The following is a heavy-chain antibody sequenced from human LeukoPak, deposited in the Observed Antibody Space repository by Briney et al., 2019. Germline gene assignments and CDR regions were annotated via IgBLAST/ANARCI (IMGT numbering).Heavy chain of an antibody. CDR2: ISTTSTYI. V-gene: IGHV3-21*06. D-gene: IGHD2-2*01. Sequence: NPGGSLRLSCAASGFAFSSCNMKWVRQAPGTGLEWVSFISTTSTYIYYADSVKGRFTVSRDNSKNLLYLQMDSLRVEDTAVYYCARAGTCSSTSCNGGIEYWGQGTLVTVSS. J-gene: IGHJ4*02. CDR3: ARAGTCSSTSCNGGIEY. CDR1: GFAFSSCN.